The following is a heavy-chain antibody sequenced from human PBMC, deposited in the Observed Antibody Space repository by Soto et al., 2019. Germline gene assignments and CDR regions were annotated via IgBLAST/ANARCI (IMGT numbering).Heavy chain of an antibody. CDR3: ARDGAFCSGTGCRDYYYYMDF. D-gene: IGHD2-2*01. V-gene: IGHV3-21*01. CDR1: GFSFSDYT. J-gene: IGHJ6*03. Sequence: EVQLVESGGGLVKPGGSLRLSCAASGFSFSDYTMNWVRQAPGKGLEWVSSISGSTSYTYYADSLKGRFTVSRDNAEKSLYLQMQSLRAEDTAVYYCARDGAFCSGTGCRDYYYYMDFWGKGTTVTVSS. CDR2: ISGSTSYT.